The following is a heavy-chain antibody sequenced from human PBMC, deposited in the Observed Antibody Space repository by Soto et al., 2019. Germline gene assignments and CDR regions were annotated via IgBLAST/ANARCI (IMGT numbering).Heavy chain of an antibody. D-gene: IGHD4-17*01. CDR3: AKGKNGDYVLEYYYGMDV. CDR1: GFTFSSYG. Sequence: GGSLRLSCAASGFTFSSYGMHWVRQAPGKGLEWVAVISYDGSNKYYADSVKGRFTISRDNSKNTLYLQMNSLRAEDTAVYYCAKGKNGDYVLEYYYGMDVWGQGTTVTVSS. CDR2: ISYDGSNK. V-gene: IGHV3-30*18. J-gene: IGHJ6*02.